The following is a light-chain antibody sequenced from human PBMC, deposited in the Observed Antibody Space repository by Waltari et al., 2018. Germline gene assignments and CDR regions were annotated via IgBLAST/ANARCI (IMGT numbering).Light chain of an antibody. V-gene: IGLV2-14*03. J-gene: IGLJ2*01. CDR3: SSYTSTNTHVV. CDR2: DFN. Sequence: QSTLTQPASVSGSRGQTITISCTGTSSDIGGYDLFSWYQQFPGKAPKPIIYDFNNRPSGGSDRFSGFKSGHTASLTISGLQPEDEAEYYCSSYTSTNTHVVFGGGTKLTVL. CDR1: SSDIGGYDL.